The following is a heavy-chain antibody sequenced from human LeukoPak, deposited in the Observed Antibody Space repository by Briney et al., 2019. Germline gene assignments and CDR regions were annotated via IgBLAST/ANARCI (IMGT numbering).Heavy chain of an antibody. J-gene: IGHJ4*02. D-gene: IGHD2-2*02. Sequence: ASVKVSCKASGYTFTSYGISWVRQAPGQGLEWMGWISAYNGNTNYAQKFPGRVTMTRDTSISTAYMELSRLRSDDTAVYYCARVCGTSCYTVPYYFDYWGQGTLVTVSS. CDR2: ISAYNGNT. CDR3: ARVCGTSCYTVPYYFDY. CDR1: GYTFTSYG. V-gene: IGHV1-18*01.